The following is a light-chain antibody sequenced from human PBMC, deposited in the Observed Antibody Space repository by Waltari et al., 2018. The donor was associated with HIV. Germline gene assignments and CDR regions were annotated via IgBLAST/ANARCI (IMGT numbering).Light chain of an antibody. V-gene: IGLV3-1*01. CDR2: KDD. Sequence: SYELTQPPSVSVSPGQTASIPCSGDKLGDKYACWSQQKPGQSPVLAIYKDDKRPSGIPERFSGFNSGNTATLTISGTQASDEADYYWQAWDSDTPKVFGGGTKLTVL. J-gene: IGLJ2*01. CDR3: QAWDSDTPKV. CDR1: KLGDKY.